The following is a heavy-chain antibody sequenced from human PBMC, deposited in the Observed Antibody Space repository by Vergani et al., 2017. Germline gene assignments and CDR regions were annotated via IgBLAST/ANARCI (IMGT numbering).Heavy chain of an antibody. CDR2: ISTRGGST. D-gene: IGHD5-12*01. J-gene: IGHJ4*02. CDR1: GFTFSSYA. CDR3: ARKFDNGYDYDEGYYFDY. V-gene: IGHV3-23*04. Sequence: EVQLVESGGGLVQPGGSLRLSCAASGFTFSSYAMSWVRQAPGKGLEWVSAISTRGGSTYYADSEKCRCTISRNNSKNTLYLQMNSLRAEDTAVYYCARKFDNGYDYDEGYYFDYWGQGTLVTVSS.